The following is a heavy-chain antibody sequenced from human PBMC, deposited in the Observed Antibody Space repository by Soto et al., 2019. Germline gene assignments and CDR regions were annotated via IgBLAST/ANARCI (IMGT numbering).Heavy chain of an antibody. J-gene: IGHJ4*02. CDR2: INPNSGGT. CDR3: ARVQVAYDSSGPAVDY. V-gene: IGHV1-2*02. Sequence: ASVRVSCKASGYTFTGYYIHWVRQAPVQGLEWMGCINPNSGGTNYAQKFQGRVTMTRDTSISTAYMELSRLRSDDTAVYYCARVQVAYDSSGPAVDYWGQGHMVSVS. CDR1: GYTFTGYY. D-gene: IGHD3-22*01.